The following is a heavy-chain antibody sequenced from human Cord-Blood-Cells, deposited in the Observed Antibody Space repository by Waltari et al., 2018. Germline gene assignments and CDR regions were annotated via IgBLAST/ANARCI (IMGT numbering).Heavy chain of an antibody. CDR2: IYYSGST. Sequence: QLQLPYSVPGLLKPSETLSLTCTVSVVSISSSSYYWGWLRQPPGKGLEWIGSIYYSGSTYYNPSLKSRVNIAVETSKNQFAMKRSAGTAADTAVYYCARPFYGDYWYFDLWGRGTLVTVSS. J-gene: IGHJ2*01. V-gene: IGHV4-39*01. CDR3: ARPFYGDYWYFDL. CDR1: VVSISSSSYY. D-gene: IGHD4-17*01.